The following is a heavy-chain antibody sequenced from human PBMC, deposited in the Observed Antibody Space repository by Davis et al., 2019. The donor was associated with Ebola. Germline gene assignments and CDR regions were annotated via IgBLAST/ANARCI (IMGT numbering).Heavy chain of an antibody. J-gene: IGHJ4*02. CDR2: IIPIFDTP. CDR1: VGSFSSHP. V-gene: IGHV1-69*13. CDR3: ARDFDGGNYYFDY. Sequence: SVKVSCKTSVGSFSSHPISWVRQAPRQGLEWMGGIIPIFDTPHYAQKFQGRITITADASTSTAYMELGSLRSEDTATYFCARDFDGGNYYFDYWGPGTPVTVSS. D-gene: IGHD3-9*01.